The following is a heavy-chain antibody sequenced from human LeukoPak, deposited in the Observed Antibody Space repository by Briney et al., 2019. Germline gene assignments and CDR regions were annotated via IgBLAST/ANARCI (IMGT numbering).Heavy chain of an antibody. CDR3: ARDYYDSSAPPD. CDR1: GYSFTVYY. CDR2: IDPNSGVT. J-gene: IGHJ4*02. D-gene: IGHD3-22*01. Sequence: ASVKVSCKASGYSFTVYYIHWVRQAPGQGLEWLGWIDPNSGVTNYAQKFQGRVTMTRDTSISTAYMELSRLRSDDTAVYYCARDYYDSSAPPDWGQGTLVTVSS. V-gene: IGHV1-2*02.